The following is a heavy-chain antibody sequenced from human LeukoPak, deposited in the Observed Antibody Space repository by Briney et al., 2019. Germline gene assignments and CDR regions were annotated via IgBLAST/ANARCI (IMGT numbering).Heavy chain of an antibody. Sequence: PSETLSLTCAVYGGSFSGYYWSWIRQPPGKGLEWFGEINHSGSTNYNPSLKSRVTISVDTSKNQFSLKLSSVTAADTAVYYCARKGMLWSPYYFDYWGQGTLVTVSS. CDR3: ARKGMLWSPYYFDY. CDR1: GGSFSGYY. CDR2: INHSGST. D-gene: IGHD5-18*01. J-gene: IGHJ4*02. V-gene: IGHV4-34*01.